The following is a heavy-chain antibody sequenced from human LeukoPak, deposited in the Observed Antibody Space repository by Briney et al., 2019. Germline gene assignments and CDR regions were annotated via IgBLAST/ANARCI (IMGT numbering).Heavy chain of an antibody. Sequence: GASVKVSCKASGYTFTSYYMHWVRQAPGQGLEWMGIINPSGGSTSYAQKFQGRVTMTRDTSTSTVYMELSSLGSEDTAVYYCARAETYYDILTGYYYYYYMDVWGKGTTVTVSS. J-gene: IGHJ6*03. CDR1: GYTFTSYY. V-gene: IGHV1-46*01. CDR2: INPSGGST. D-gene: IGHD3-9*01. CDR3: ARAETYYDILTGYYYYYYMDV.